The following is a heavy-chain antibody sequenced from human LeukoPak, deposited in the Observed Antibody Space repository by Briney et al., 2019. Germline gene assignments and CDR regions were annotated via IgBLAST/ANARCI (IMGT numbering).Heavy chain of an antibody. CDR3: ARHRGSGWYAADAFDI. J-gene: IGHJ3*02. CDR2: IYPGDSDT. V-gene: IGHV5-51*01. Sequence: GESLKISCKGSGYSFTSYWIGWVRQMPGKGLEWMGIIYPGDSDTRYSPSFQGQVTISADKSISTAYLQWSSLKASDTAMYYCARHRGSGWYAADAFDIWGQGTMVTVSS. CDR1: GYSFTSYW. D-gene: IGHD6-19*01.